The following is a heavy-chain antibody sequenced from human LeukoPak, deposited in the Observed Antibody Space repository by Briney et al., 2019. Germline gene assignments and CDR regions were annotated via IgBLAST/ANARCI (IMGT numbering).Heavy chain of an antibody. CDR2: INSDGSST. J-gene: IGHJ6*04. Sequence: WGSLRLSCAASGCTFSSYWMHWVRQAPGKGLGWVSRINSDGSSTSYADSVNGRFTISRDNAKNTLYLQMNSLRAEDTAVYYCARGKAMTMVRGVIDDMDVWGKGTMVTVSS. CDR1: GCTFSSYW. D-gene: IGHD3-10*01. CDR3: ARGKAMTMVRGVIDDMDV. V-gene: IGHV3-74*01.